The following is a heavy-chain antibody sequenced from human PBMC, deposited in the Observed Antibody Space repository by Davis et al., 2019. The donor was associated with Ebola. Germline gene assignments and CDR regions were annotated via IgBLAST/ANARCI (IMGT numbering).Heavy chain of an antibody. CDR3: ARDSMFVVSAVVNSDHYYYGMDV. D-gene: IGHD2-2*01. V-gene: IGHV1-69*13. J-gene: IGHJ6*02. CDR2: IIPIIARE. CDR1: GGTFHSYA. Sequence: SVKVSCKASGGTFHSYAISWVRQAPGQGLEWMGGIIPIIARENYAQKFQGRLTISADASTNTAYMELSSLRSDDTAVYYCARDSMFVVSAVVNSDHYYYGMDVWGQGTTVTVSS.